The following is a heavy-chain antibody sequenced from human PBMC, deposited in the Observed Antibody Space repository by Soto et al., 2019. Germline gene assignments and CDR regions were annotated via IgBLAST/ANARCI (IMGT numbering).Heavy chain of an antibody. CDR3: ASGKLWLPRYYYGMDV. CDR2: INHSGST. V-gene: IGHV4-34*01. D-gene: IGHD5-18*01. J-gene: IGHJ6*02. Sequence: PSETLSLTCAVYGGSFSGYYWSWIRQPPGKGLEWIGEINHSGSTNYNPSLQSRVTISVDKSTNQFSLKLRSVTAADTAVYYCASGKLWLPRYYYGMDVWGQGTTATVSS. CDR1: GGSFSGYY.